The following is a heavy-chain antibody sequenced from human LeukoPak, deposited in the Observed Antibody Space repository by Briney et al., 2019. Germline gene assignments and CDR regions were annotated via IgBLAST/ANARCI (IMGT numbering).Heavy chain of an antibody. D-gene: IGHD1-26*01. CDR2: ISSNGGST. J-gene: IGHJ5*02. CDR3: AREDTYSGSYSGTNWFDP. CDR1: GFTFSSYA. Sequence: PGGSLRLSCAASGFTFSSYAMHWVRQAPGKGLEYVSAISSNGGSTYYANSVKGRFTISRDNSKNTLYLQMGSLRAEDMAVYYCAREDTYSGSYSGTNWFDPWGQGTLVTVSS. V-gene: IGHV3-64*01.